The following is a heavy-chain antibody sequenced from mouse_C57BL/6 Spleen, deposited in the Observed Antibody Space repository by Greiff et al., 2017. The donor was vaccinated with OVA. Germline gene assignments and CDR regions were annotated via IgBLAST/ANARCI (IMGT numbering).Heavy chain of an antibody. CDR2: ISSGGSYT. CDR1: GFTFSSYG. V-gene: IGHV5-6*01. D-gene: IGHD2-3*01. J-gene: IGHJ2*01. Sequence: EVHLVESGGDLVKPGGSLKLSCAASGFTFSSYGMSWVRQTPDKRLEWVATISSGGSYTYYPDSVKGRFTISRDNAKNTLYLQMSSLKSEDTAMYYCARGDDGYYDYWGQGTTLTVSS. CDR3: ARGDDGYYDY.